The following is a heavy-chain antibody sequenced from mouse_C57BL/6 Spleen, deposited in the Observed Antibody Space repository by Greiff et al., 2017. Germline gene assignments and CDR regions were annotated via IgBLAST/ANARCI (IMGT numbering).Heavy chain of an antibody. D-gene: IGHD1-1*01. CDR3: ARKDGSSYNAMDY. CDR2: INPSSGYT. CDR1: GYTFTSYT. J-gene: IGHJ4*01. V-gene: IGHV1-4*01. Sequence: VQLQESGAELARPGASVKMSCKASGYTFTSYTMHWVKQRPGQGQEWIGYINPSSGYTKYNQKFKDKATLTADKSSSTAYMQLSSLTSEDSAVYYGARKDGSSYNAMDYWGQGTSVTVSA.